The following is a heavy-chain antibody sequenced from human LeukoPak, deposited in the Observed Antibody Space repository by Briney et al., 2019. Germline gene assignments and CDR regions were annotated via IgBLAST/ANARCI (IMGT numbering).Heavy chain of an antibody. V-gene: IGHV3-21*01. CDR1: GFYFNYYD. CDR3: ARRGGLSSGRGFDH. J-gene: IGHJ4*02. D-gene: IGHD3-16*01. CDR2: ISSKSTYI. Sequence: GSLILSCVASGFYFNYYDMNWVRQAPGKGLEWVSSISSKSTYIYSADSTKGGFTISRDNANNSVFLQMSSLRPEDTAVYYCARRGGLSSGRGFDHWGQGTLVTVSS.